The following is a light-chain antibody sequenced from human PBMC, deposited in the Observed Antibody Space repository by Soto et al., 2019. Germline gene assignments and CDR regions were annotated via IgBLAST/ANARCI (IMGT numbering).Light chain of an antibody. CDR2: AAS. Sequence: DIQMTQSPSSLSASVGDRVTITCRASQSISSYLNWYQQKPGIAPKLLICAASSLQSGVPSRFSGSGSGTDFTLTISSLQPEDFATYYCQQSYSNPRAFGQGTKVDIK. CDR1: QSISSY. J-gene: IGKJ1*01. CDR3: QQSYSNPRA. V-gene: IGKV1-39*01.